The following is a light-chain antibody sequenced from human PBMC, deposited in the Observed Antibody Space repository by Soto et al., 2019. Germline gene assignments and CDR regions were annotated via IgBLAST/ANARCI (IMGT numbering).Light chain of an antibody. CDR1: ASDIGGYTF. J-gene: IGLJ1*01. Sequence: QSALTQPPSASGSPGQSVAISCTGTASDIGGYTFVSWYQQHPGKAPKLLIYDVNKRPSGVPDRFSGSKSGNTASLTVSGLQAEDAADYYCSAHGGTNPYVFGTGTKGTVL. V-gene: IGLV2-8*01. CDR2: DVN. CDR3: SAHGGTNPYV.